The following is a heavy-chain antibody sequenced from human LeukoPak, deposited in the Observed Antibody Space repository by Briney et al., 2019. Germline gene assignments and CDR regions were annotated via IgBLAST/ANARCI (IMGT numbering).Heavy chain of an antibody. CDR3: ARDFPSSPPHEIAARPTGYFDY. Sequence: QPGRSLRLSCAASGFTFSSYAMHWVRQAPGKGLEWVAVISYDGSNKYYADSVKGRFTISRDNSKNTLYLQMNSLRAEDTAVYYCARDFPSSPPHEIAARPTGYFDYWGQGTLVTVSS. D-gene: IGHD6-6*01. J-gene: IGHJ4*02. CDR1: GFTFSSYA. CDR2: ISYDGSNK. V-gene: IGHV3-30-3*01.